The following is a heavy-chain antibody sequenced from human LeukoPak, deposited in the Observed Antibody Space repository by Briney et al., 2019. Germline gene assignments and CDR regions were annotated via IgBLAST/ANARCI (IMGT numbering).Heavy chain of an antibody. CDR2: IYYSGST. Sequence: NTSETLSLTCTVSGGSISSYYWSWIRQPPGKGLEWIGYIYYSGSTNYNPSLKSRVTISVDTSKNQFSLKLSSVTAADTAVYYCAREVAAAGSMGFDYWGQGTLVTVYS. V-gene: IGHV4-59*01. D-gene: IGHD6-13*01. CDR1: GGSISSYY. J-gene: IGHJ4*02. CDR3: AREVAAAGSMGFDY.